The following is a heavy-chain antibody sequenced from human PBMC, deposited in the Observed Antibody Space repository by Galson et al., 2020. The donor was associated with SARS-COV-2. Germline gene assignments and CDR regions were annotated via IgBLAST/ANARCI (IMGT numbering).Heavy chain of an antibody. CDR2: ISGSGGST. V-gene: IGHV3-23*01. Sequence: SCAASGFTFSSYAMSWVRQAPGKGLEWVSAISGSGGSTYYADSVKGRFTISRDNSKNTLYLQMNSLRAEDTAVYYCAKASGGSGWYHWGQGTLVTVSS. CDR1: GFTFSSYA. CDR3: AKASGGSGWYH. J-gene: IGHJ5*02. D-gene: IGHD6-19*01.